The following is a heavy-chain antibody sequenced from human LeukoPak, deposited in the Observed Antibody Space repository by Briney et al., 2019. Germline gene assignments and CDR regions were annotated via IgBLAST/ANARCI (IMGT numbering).Heavy chain of an antibody. CDR1: GGSVSSGSHY. CDR2: IYYSGST. D-gene: IGHD3-3*01. Sequence: SETLSLTCIVSGGSVSSGSHYWNWIRQPPGKGLEWIGYIYYSGSTNYNPSLKSRVTISVDTSKNQFSLKLSSVTAADTAVYYCAREPTSSWSDFYTDYYGMDVWGQGTTVTVS. CDR3: AREPTSSWSDFYTDYYGMDV. V-gene: IGHV4-61*01. J-gene: IGHJ6*02.